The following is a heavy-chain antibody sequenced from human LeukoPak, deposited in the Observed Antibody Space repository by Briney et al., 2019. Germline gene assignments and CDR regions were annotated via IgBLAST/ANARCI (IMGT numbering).Heavy chain of an antibody. V-gene: IGHV3-11*01. J-gene: IGHJ4*02. CDR3: SKKGQSEDYGKPG. D-gene: IGHD4-17*01. CDR1: GGSFSAFY. CDR2: ISSSGSTI. Sequence: LSLTCAVYGGSFSAFYWSWIRQAPGKGLEWVSYISSSGSTIYYADSVKGRFTISRDNAKNSLYLQMSSLRADDTAVYYCSKKGQSEDYGKPGWGQGTLVTVSS.